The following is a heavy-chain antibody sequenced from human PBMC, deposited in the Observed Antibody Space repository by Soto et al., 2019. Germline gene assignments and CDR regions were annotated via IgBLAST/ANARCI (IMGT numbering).Heavy chain of an antibody. Sequence: QVQLVQSGAEVKKPGASVKVSCKTSGYTFTSYHISWVRQAPGKGLEWMGWISAYNTNTNYAQKFQGRVTMTTDTLTSTAYMEPRSLRSDDTAVYYCARDTPPTDYWGQGTLVTVSS. CDR1: GYTFTSYH. V-gene: IGHV1-18*01. J-gene: IGHJ4*02. CDR3: ARDTPPTDY. CDR2: ISAYNTNT.